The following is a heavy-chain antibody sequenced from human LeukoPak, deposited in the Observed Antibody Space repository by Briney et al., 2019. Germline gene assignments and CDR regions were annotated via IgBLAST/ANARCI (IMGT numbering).Heavy chain of an antibody. V-gene: IGHV4-39*01. CDR1: GGSISSSPYY. J-gene: IGHJ4*02. D-gene: IGHD3-10*01. CDR2: IYYNGST. CDR3: ARQGLTVIRGVPQSYFDY. Sequence: PSETLSLTCTVSGGSISSSPYYWGWIRQPPGKGLEWIATIYYNGSTYHNPSLKSRVTISVDTSKNQFSLNLSSVTAADTAVYYCARQGLTVIRGVPQSYFDYWGQGTLVTVSS.